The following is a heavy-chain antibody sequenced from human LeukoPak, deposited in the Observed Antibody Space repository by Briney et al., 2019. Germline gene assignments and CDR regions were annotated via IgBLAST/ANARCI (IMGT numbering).Heavy chain of an antibody. Sequence: SGGSLRLSCAASGFTFSSYSMNWVRQAPGKGLEWVSSISSSSSYIYYADSVKGRFTISRDNAKNSLYLQMNSLRAEDTAVYYCARGRDTAMVYDTYWYFDLWGRGTLVTVSS. CDR3: ARGRDTAMVYDTYWYFDL. CDR2: ISSSSSYI. V-gene: IGHV3-21*01. J-gene: IGHJ2*01. CDR1: GFTFSSYS. D-gene: IGHD5-18*01.